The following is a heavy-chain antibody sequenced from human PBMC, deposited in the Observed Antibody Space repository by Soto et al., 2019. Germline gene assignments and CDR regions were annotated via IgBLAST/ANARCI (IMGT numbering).Heavy chain of an antibody. Sequence: SETLSLTCTVSGGSISSSSYYWGWIRQPPGKGLEWIGSIYNPSLKSRVTISVDTSKNHFSLKLSSVTAADTAVYYCARHSVYSGSYYYFDYWGQGTLVTVSS. CDR1: GGSISSSSYY. V-gene: IGHV4-39*07. D-gene: IGHD1-26*01. J-gene: IGHJ4*02. CDR3: ARHSVYSGSYYYFDY.